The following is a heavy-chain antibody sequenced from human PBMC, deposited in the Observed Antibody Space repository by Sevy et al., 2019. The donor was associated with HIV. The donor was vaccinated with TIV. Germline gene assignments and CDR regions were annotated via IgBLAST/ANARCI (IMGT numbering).Heavy chain of an antibody. J-gene: IGHJ4*02. Sequence: GGSLRLSCAASGFTFSSYAMHWVRQAPGKGLEWVAVISYDGSNKYYADSVKGRFTISRDNSKNTLYLQMNSLRAEDTAVYYRARDLDTAMVTPFDYWGQGTLVTVSS. CDR1: GFTFSSYA. CDR2: ISYDGSNK. D-gene: IGHD5-18*01. CDR3: ARDLDTAMVTPFDY. V-gene: IGHV3-30-3*01.